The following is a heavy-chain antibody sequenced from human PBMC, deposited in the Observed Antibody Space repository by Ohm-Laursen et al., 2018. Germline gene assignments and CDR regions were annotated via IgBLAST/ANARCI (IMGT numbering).Heavy chain of an antibody. CDR3: AKDKVIVVPTPSYYFDY. CDR2: ISGSGGST. J-gene: IGHJ4*02. V-gene: IGHV3-23*01. CDR1: GFIFSGYY. D-gene: IGHD2-2*01. Sequence: GSLRLSCTASGFIFSGYYMSWIRQAPGKGLEWVSAISGSGGSTYYADSVKGRFTISRDNSKNTLYLQMNSLRAEDTAVYYCAKDKVIVVPTPSYYFDYWGQGTLVTVSS.